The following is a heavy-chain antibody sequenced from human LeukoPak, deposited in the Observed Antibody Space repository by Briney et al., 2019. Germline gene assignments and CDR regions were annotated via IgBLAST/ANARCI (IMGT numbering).Heavy chain of an antibody. Sequence: GRSLRLSCAASGFTFSSYAMHWVRQAPGKGLEWVAVISYDGSNKYYADSVKGRFTIFRDNSKNTLYLQMNSLRAEDTAVYYCARDILEGYYYDSSGYYYPSLVTDYYMDVWGKGTTVTVSS. CDR2: ISYDGSNK. CDR3: ARDILEGYYYDSSGYYYPSLVTDYYMDV. D-gene: IGHD3-22*01. V-gene: IGHV3-30*04. J-gene: IGHJ6*03. CDR1: GFTFSSYA.